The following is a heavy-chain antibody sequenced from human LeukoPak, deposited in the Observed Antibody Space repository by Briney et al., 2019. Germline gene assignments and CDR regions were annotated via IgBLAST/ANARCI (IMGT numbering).Heavy chain of an antibody. CDR1: GGSISSGGYC. CDR3: ARVSRGVVPAFDY. V-gene: IGHV4-30-2*01. Sequence: SETLSLTCTVSGGSISSGGYCWSWIRQPPGKGLEWIGYIYHSGSTYYNPSLKSRVTISVDRSKNQFSLKLSSVTAADTAVYYCARVSRGVVPAFDYWGQGTLVTVSS. J-gene: IGHJ4*02. CDR2: IYHSGST. D-gene: IGHD2-2*01.